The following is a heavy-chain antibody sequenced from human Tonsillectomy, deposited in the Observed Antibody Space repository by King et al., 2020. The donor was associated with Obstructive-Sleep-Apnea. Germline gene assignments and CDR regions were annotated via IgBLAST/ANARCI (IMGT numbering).Heavy chain of an antibody. CDR3: ARGVYYYDSSGYHWYFDL. D-gene: IGHD3-22*01. V-gene: IGHV1-69*01. Sequence: VQLVESGAEVKKPGSSVKVSCKASGGTFSSYAISWVRQAPGQGLEWMGVIIPIFGTSNYAQKFQGRVTITADESTSTAYMELSSLRSEDTAVYYCARGVYYYDSSGYHWYFDLWGRGTLVTVSS. J-gene: IGHJ2*01. CDR1: GGTFSSYA. CDR2: IIPIFGTS.